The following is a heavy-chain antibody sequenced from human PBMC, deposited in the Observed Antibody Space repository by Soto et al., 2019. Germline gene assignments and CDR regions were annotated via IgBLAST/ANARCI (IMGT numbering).Heavy chain of an antibody. CDR3: ARHSEVVPAANEGYYMDV. CDR1: GYSFTSYW. J-gene: IGHJ6*03. CDR2: IYPGDSDT. Sequence: GQSLQISCKGSGYSFTSYWIGWVRQMPGKGLEWMWIIYPGDSDTRYSPSFQGQVTISADKSISTAYLQWSSLKASDTAMYYCARHSEVVPAANEGYYMDVWGKGT. D-gene: IGHD2-2*01. V-gene: IGHV5-51*01.